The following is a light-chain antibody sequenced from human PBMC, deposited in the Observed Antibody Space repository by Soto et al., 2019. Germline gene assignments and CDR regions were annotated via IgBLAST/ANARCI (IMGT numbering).Light chain of an antibody. V-gene: IGLV3-21*02. CDR1: NLGSKS. J-gene: IGLJ3*02. CDR2: DDS. CDR3: QVWDSSSDHRV. Sequence: SYELTQPPSVSVAPGQTASITCGGNNLGSKSVHWYQQKPGQAPVLVVSDDSDRPSGIPERFSGSNSGNTATLTISRVEAGDEADYYCQVWDSSSDHRVFGGGTKVTVL.